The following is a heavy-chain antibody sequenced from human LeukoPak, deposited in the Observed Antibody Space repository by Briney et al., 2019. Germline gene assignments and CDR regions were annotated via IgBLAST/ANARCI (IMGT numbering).Heavy chain of an antibody. Sequence: GRSLRLSCAASGFTFSSYAMHWVRQAPGKGLEWVAVISYDGSNKYYADSVKGRFTISRDNSKSTLYLQMNSLRAEDTAVYYCAREGPWGQGTLVTVSS. CDR3: AREGP. CDR2: ISYDGSNK. J-gene: IGHJ5*02. CDR1: GFTFSSYA. V-gene: IGHV3-30*04.